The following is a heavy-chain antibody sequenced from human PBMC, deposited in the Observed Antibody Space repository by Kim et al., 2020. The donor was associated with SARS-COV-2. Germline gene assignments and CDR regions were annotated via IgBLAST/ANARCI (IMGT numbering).Heavy chain of an antibody. J-gene: IGHJ4*02. CDR1: GFTFSNAW. V-gene: IGHV3-15*01. Sequence: GGSLRLSCAASGFTFSNAWMSWVRQAPGKGLEWVGRIKSKTDGGTTDYAAPVKGRFTISRDDSKNTLYLQMNSLKTEDTAVYYCTTDVVVVAAILDYWGQGTLVTVSS. CDR2: IKSKTDGGTT. CDR3: TTDVVVVAAILDY. D-gene: IGHD2-15*01.